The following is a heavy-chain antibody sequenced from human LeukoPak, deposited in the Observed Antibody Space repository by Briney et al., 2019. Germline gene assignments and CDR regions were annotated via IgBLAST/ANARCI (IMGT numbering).Heavy chain of an antibody. D-gene: IGHD1-26*01. CDR3: ARRQVGVLSGDFYYNYMDV. CDR2: VYSTGTT. Sequence: SDTLSLTCTVSGGSLSPYYWTWIRQSPGKGLEWGGYVYSTGTTNYNPSLRSRVTISVDTSKNQFSLKLTSVTAADTAIYYCARRQVGVLSGDFYYNYMDVWGKGTTVTVSS. J-gene: IGHJ6*03. V-gene: IGHV4-59*07. CDR1: GGSLSPYY.